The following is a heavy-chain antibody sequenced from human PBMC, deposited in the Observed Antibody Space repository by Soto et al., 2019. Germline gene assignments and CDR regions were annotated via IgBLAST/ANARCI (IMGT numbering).Heavy chain of an antibody. Sequence: QVQLVESGGGVVQPGRSLRLSCAASGFTFSSYAMHWVRQAPGKGLEWVAVISYDGSNKYHADSVKGRFTISRDNSKNTLYLQMNSLRAEDTAVYYCARSTYYYDSSGAAFDYWGQGTLVTVSS. CDR1: GFTFSSYA. CDR3: ARSTYYYDSSGAAFDY. CDR2: ISYDGSNK. D-gene: IGHD3-22*01. J-gene: IGHJ4*02. V-gene: IGHV3-30-3*01.